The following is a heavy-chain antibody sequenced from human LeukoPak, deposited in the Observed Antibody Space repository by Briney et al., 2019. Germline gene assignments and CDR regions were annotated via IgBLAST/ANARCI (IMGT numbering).Heavy chain of an antibody. Sequence: PGGPLRLSCAASGFTFSSYAMSWVRQAPGKGLEWVSGISGSGGSTYYADSVKGRFTISRDNSKNTLYLQMNSLRAEDTAVYYCAKQGCSGGSCYFDYWGQGTLVTVSS. D-gene: IGHD2-15*01. V-gene: IGHV3-23*01. CDR2: ISGSGGST. CDR3: AKQGCSGGSCYFDY. CDR1: GFTFSSYA. J-gene: IGHJ4*02.